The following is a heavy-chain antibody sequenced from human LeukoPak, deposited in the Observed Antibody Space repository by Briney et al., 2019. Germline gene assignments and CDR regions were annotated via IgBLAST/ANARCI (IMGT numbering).Heavy chain of an antibody. V-gene: IGHV3-21*06. J-gene: IGHJ4*02. CDR3: ARGRGSGTPLDYFDY. D-gene: IGHD3-10*01. Sequence: GGSLRLSCAASGFTFSGYCMNWVRQAPGKGLEWVSSISTSSSYIYYADSVKGRFTISRDNAKNTLYLEVNSLRADDTAVYYCARGRGSGTPLDYFDYWGQGTLVTVSS. CDR2: ISTSSSYI. CDR1: GFTFSGYC.